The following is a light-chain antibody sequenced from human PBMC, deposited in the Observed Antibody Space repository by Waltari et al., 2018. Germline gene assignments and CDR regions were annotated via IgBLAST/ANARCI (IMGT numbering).Light chain of an antibody. Sequence: DIVMTQSPLSLSVTPGEPASISCRSSQSLLRSTGYNFLGWYVQKPGQPPQLLISLGFDRASGVPDRFSGSGTGTDFTLKISRVEAEDVGIYYCMQALHTPTTFGPGTKVDIK. V-gene: IGKV2-28*01. CDR2: LGF. J-gene: IGKJ3*01. CDR1: QSLLRSTGYNF. CDR3: MQALHTPTT.